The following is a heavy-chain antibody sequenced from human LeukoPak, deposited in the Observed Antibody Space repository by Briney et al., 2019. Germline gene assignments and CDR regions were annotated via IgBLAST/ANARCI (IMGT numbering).Heavy chain of an antibody. D-gene: IGHD3-22*01. CDR3: ARSNYDSSGYYPRGYYYYGMDV. Sequence: SVKVSCKASGGTFSSYAISWVRQAPGQGLEWMGGIIPIFGTANYAQKFQGRVTITADESTSTAYMELSSLRSEDTAVYYCARSNYDSSGYYPRGYYYYGMDVWGQGTTVTVSS. J-gene: IGHJ6*02. CDR1: GGTFSSYA. CDR2: IIPIFGTA. V-gene: IGHV1-69*13.